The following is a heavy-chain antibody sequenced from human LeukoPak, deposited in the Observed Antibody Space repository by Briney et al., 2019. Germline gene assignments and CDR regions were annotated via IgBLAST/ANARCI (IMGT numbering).Heavy chain of an antibody. D-gene: IGHD2-21*01. Sequence: SETLSLTCTVSGGSISSGSYYWSWIRQPAGKGLEWIGRIYTSGSTNYNPSLKGRVTISVDTSKNQFSLKLSSVAAADTAVYYCARAVEVLGTGAFDIWGQGTMVTVSS. J-gene: IGHJ3*02. V-gene: IGHV4-61*02. CDR2: IYTSGST. CDR1: GGSISSGSYY. CDR3: ARAVEVLGTGAFDI.